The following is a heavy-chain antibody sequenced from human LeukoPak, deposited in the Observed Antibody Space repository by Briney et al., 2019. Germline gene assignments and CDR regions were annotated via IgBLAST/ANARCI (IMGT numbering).Heavy chain of an antibody. CDR3: ARGRGIAAAGTKDAYYYYGMDV. Sequence: PGGSLRLSCAASGFTFSSYSMNWVRQAPGQGLEWVSSISSSSSYIYYADSVKGRFTISRDNAKNSLYLQMNSLRAEDTAVYYCARGRGIAAAGTKDAYYYYGMDVWGQGTTVTVSS. D-gene: IGHD6-13*01. CDR1: GFTFSSYS. V-gene: IGHV3-21*01. J-gene: IGHJ6*02. CDR2: ISSSSSYI.